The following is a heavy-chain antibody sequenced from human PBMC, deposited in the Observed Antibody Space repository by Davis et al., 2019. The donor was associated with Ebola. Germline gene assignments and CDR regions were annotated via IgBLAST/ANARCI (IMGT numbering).Heavy chain of an antibody. Sequence: MPSETLSLTCTVSGGSISSYYWSWIRQPPGKGLEWIGYIYYGGTTNYNPALKSRVTISIATSKNQISLRLRSVTAADTAVYYCARIHTAMVFDYYYGMDVWGQGTTVTVSS. CDR3: ARIHTAMVFDYYYGMDV. J-gene: IGHJ6*02. CDR2: IYYGGTT. V-gene: IGHV4-59*08. CDR1: GGSISSYY. D-gene: IGHD5-18*01.